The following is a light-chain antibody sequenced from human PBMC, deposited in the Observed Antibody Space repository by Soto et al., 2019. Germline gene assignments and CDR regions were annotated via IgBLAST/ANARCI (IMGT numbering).Light chain of an antibody. CDR2: GAS. V-gene: IGKV3-15*01. CDR3: QQYNNWSVT. Sequence: EIVLTQSPGTLSLSPGERATLSYRGSQSVRSSYLAWYQQKPGQAPRLLIYGASTRATAIPARFSGSGSGTEFTLTISSLQSEDFAVYYCQQYNNWSVTFGQGTKV. J-gene: IGKJ1*01. CDR1: QSVRSSY.